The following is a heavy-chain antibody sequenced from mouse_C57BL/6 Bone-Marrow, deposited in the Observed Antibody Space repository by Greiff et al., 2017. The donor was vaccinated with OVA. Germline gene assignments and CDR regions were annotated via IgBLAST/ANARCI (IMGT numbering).Heavy chain of an antibody. D-gene: IGHD3-2*02. V-gene: IGHV2-2*01. CDR2: IWSGGST. J-gene: IGHJ4*01. CDR3: ARNRQLRLRDAMDY. CDR1: GFSLTSYG. Sequence: VKLVESGPGLVQPSQSLSITCTVSGFSLTSYGVHWVRQSPGKGLEWLGVIWSGGSTDYNAAFISRLSISKDNSKSQVFFKMNSLQADDTAIYYCARNRQLRLRDAMDYWGQGTSVTVSS.